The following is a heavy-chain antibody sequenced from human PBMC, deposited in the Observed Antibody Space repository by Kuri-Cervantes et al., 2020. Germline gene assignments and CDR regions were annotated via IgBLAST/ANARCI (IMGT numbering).Heavy chain of an antibody. CDR3: AKDSRVRYFDWLPSYYYYGMDV. Sequence: GESLKISCAASGFTFSSYAMSWVRQAPGKGLEWVSAISGSGGSTYYADSVKGRFTISRDNSKNTLYLQMNSLRAEDTAVYYCAKDSRVRYFDWLPSYYYYGMDVWGQGTMVTVSS. V-gene: IGHV3-23*01. J-gene: IGHJ6*02. CDR1: GFTFSSYA. D-gene: IGHD3-9*01. CDR2: ISGSGGST.